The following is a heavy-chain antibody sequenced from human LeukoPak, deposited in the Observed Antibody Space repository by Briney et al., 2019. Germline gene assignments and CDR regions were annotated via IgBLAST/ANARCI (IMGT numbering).Heavy chain of an antibody. CDR2: IIPILGIA. J-gene: IGHJ5*02. Sequence: SVKVSCKASGGTFSSYAISWVRQAPGQGLEWMGRIIPILGIANYAQKFQGRVTITADKSTSTAYMELSSLRSEDTAVYYCARFGYCSGGSCWFDPRGQGTLVTVSS. CDR1: GGTFSSYA. CDR3: ARFGYCSGGSCWFDP. V-gene: IGHV1-69*04. D-gene: IGHD2-15*01.